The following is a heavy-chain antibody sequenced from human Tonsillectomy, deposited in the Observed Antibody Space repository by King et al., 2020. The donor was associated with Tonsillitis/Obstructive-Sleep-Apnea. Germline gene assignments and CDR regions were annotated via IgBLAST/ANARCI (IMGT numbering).Heavy chain of an antibody. CDR3: AKDLAAVTGDPGS. V-gene: IGHV3-23*04. D-gene: IGHD6-19*01. CDR2: ISGSNGGT. Sequence: VQLVESGGGLVQPGGSLRLSCVASGFTFSTYAMTWVRQAPGKGPEWVSGISGSNGGTYYAASVKGRFTISRDTSKNTLYLQMNSLRADDTALYYCAKDLAAVTGDPGSWGQGTLVTVSS. J-gene: IGHJ5*02. CDR1: GFTFSTYA.